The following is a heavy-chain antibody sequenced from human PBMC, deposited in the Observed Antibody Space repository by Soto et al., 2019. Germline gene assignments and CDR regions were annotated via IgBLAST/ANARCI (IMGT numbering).Heavy chain of an antibody. CDR3: AKLCRSLGFGSMRYFDSSDSDWYLDL. CDR2: VSFDGRDE. D-gene: IGHD3-22*01. Sequence: QVQLVESGGGVVQPGRSLRLSCAVSGFTLRNHGMHWVRQSPGKGLEWVAVVSFDGRDEYYGNSVKGRFTVSRDNSRNTVYLQMNSLKDEDTAVYYCAKLCRSLGFGSMRYFDSSDSDWYLDLWGRGTLVTVSS. V-gene: IGHV3-30*18. CDR1: GFTLRNHG. J-gene: IGHJ2*01.